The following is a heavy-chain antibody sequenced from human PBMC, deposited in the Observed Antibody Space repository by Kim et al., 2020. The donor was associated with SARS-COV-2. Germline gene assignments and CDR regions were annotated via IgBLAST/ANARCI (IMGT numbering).Heavy chain of an antibody. Sequence: SADSLKGRFTLSRDNSKNTLYLQMNSLRAEDTAVYYCAKVLIYGSGAFDLWGRGTLVTVSS. J-gene: IGHJ2*01. V-gene: IGHV3-23*01. D-gene: IGHD3-10*01. CDR3: AKVLIYGSGAFDL.